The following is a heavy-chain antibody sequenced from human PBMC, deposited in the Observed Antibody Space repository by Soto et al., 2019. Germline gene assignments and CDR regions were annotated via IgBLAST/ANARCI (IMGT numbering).Heavy chain of an antibody. CDR2: ISYDGSNK. J-gene: IGHJ6*02. D-gene: IGHD3-3*01. Sequence: QVQLVESGGGVVQPGRSLRLSCAASGFTFSSYGMHWVRQAPGKGPEWVAVISYDGSNKYYADSVKGRFTISRDNSKNTLYLQMNSLRAEDTAVYYCAKIGHYDFWRSSGMDVWGQGTTVTVSS. CDR1: GFTFSSYG. V-gene: IGHV3-30*18. CDR3: AKIGHYDFWRSSGMDV.